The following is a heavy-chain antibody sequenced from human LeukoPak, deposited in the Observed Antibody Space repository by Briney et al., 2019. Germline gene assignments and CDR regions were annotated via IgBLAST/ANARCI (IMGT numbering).Heavy chain of an antibody. Sequence: SETLSLTCAVYGGSVSSYYWSWIRQPPGKGLEWIGEINYSGSTKYNPSLESRVTISVDTSKNHFSLMLTSLTAADTAVYYCARGPPLSPDYDISTGYYNFDYWGQGTLVTVSS. CDR3: ARGPPLSPDYDISTGYYNFDY. CDR2: INYSGST. CDR1: GGSVSSYY. J-gene: IGHJ4*02. D-gene: IGHD3-9*01. V-gene: IGHV4-34*01.